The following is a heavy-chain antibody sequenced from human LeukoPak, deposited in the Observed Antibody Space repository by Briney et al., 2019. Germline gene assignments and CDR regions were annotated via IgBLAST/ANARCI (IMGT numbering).Heavy chain of an antibody. CDR3: ARGFYAGDYDVGIGY. D-gene: IGHD4-17*01. CDR1: GFTFSSYG. Sequence: GGSLRLSCAASGFTFSSYGMHWVRQAPGKGLEWVAFIRYDGSNKYYADSVKGRFTISRDNAKNSLYLQMNSLRAEDTAVYYCARGFYAGDYDVGIGYWGQGTLVTVSS. J-gene: IGHJ4*02. V-gene: IGHV3-30*02. CDR2: IRYDGSNK.